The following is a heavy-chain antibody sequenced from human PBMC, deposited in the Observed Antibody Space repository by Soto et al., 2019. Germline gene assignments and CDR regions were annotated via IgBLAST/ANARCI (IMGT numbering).Heavy chain of an antibody. J-gene: IGHJ4*02. CDR1: GFTFSSYW. Sequence: PGGSLRLSCAASGFTFSSYWMSWVRQAPGKGLEWVANIKQDGSEKYYVDSVKGRFTISRDNAKNSLYLQMNSLRAEDTAVYYCARVRTIFGVSQFDYWGQGTLVTVS. V-gene: IGHV3-7*04. D-gene: IGHD3-3*01. CDR2: IKQDGSEK. CDR3: ARVRTIFGVSQFDY.